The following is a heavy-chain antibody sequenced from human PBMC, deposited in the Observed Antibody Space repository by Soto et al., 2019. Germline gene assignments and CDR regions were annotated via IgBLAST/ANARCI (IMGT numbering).Heavy chain of an antibody. Sequence: EVQLVETGGGLIQPGGSLRLSCAASGFIVSNYYMNWVRQAPGKGLEWVSVIYSGGTTYYADSVKGRFTISRDIPKNTVYLQMNSLRAEDTAVYYCARDDHPWAFDLWGQGTMVTVSP. CDR3: ARDDHPWAFDL. CDR2: IYSGGTT. J-gene: IGHJ3*01. V-gene: IGHV3-53*02. CDR1: GFIVSNYY.